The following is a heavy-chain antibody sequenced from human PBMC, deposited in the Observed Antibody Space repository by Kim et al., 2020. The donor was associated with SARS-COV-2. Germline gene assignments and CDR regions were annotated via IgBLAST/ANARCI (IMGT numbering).Heavy chain of an antibody. CDR3: TRVPGTPLAFWDAFDI. CDR1: GFTFSDSA. V-gene: IGHV3-73*01. J-gene: IGHJ3*02. Sequence: GGSLRLSCAASGFTFSDSAIHWVRQASGKGLEWVGRIRSKANTYATAYAASVKGRFTISRDDSKNTAYLQMNGLKTEDTAVYFCTRVPGTPLAFWDAFDIWGQGTMVTVSS. CDR2: IRSKANTYAT. D-gene: IGHD1-1*01.